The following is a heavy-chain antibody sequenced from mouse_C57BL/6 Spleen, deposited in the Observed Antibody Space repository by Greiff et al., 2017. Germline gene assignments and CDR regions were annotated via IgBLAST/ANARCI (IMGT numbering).Heavy chain of an antibody. J-gene: IGHJ3*01. Sequence: EVKLVESGGGLVQPGGSLTLSCAASGFTFSDYGMAWVRQAPRKGPEWVAFISNLAYSIYYADTVTGRFTISRENAKNTLYLEMSSLRSEDTAMYYCARQNYGSSPAWFAYWGQGTLVTVSA. CDR1: GFTFSDYG. D-gene: IGHD1-1*01. V-gene: IGHV5-15*01. CDR3: ARQNYGSSPAWFAY. CDR2: ISNLAYSI.